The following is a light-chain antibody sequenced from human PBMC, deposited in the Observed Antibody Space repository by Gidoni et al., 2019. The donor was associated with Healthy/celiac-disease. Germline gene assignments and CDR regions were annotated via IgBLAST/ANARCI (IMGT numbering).Light chain of an antibody. CDR3: LLSYSGARHVV. CDR2: ATS. V-gene: IGLV7-46*01. Sequence: QAVVTQEPSLTVSPGGTVTLTCGSSPGAVTSGHYPYWFQQKPGQAPRTLMYATSNNHSLTPARFSGSLLGGKAALTLSGAQPEDEAEYYCLLSYSGARHVVFGGGTKLTVL. J-gene: IGLJ2*01. CDR1: PGAVTSGHY.